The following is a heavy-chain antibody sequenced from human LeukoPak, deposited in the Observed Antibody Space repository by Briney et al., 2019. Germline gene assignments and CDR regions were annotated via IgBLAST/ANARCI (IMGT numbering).Heavy chain of an antibody. CDR2: ISSSGSTI. Sequence: GGSLRLSCAASGFTFSSYEMNWVRQAPGKGLEWVSYISSSGSTIYYADSVKGRFTISRDNAKNSLYLQMNSLRVEDTALYYCARGARLQPMGEFWGQGTLVTVSS. CDR1: GFTFSSYE. J-gene: IGHJ4*02. D-gene: IGHD4-11*01. V-gene: IGHV3-48*03. CDR3: ARGARLQPMGEF.